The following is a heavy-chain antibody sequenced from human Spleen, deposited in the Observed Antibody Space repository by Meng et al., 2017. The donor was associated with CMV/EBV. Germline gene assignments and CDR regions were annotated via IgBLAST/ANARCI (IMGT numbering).Heavy chain of an antibody. CDR2: ISPTGGST. CDR3: AKWNWNDNAFDI. Sequence: CDASGFHFSAYAMTWVRQPPGKGLEWVSAISPTGGSTYFADTVRGRFTVSRDNSKNILFLHMTGLRADDTAVYYCAKWNWNDNAFDIWGQGTMVTVSS. J-gene: IGHJ3*02. V-gene: IGHV3-23*01. CDR1: GFHFSAYA. D-gene: IGHD1-1*01.